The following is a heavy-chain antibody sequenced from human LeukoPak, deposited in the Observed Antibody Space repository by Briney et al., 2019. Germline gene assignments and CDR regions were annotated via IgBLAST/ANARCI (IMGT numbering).Heavy chain of an antibody. V-gene: IGHV3-7*03. D-gene: IGHD3-3*01. CDR1: GFIFGKYW. CDR2: IKLDGSEK. J-gene: IGHJ4*02. Sequence: GGSLRLSCAASGFIFGKYWMSWVRQAPGKGLEWVTNIKLDGSEKNYVDSVKGRFTISRDNTKNSLYLQMNSLRAEDTAVFYCARDQYDTWSRRGNFDSWGQGTLVIVSS. CDR3: ARDQYDTWSRRGNFDS.